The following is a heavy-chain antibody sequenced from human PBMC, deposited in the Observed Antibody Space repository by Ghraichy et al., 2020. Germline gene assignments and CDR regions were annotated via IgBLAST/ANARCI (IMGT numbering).Heavy chain of an antibody. CDR2: IYYSGST. CDR3: ARQVGATIFGVARDYWYFDL. CDR1: GGSISSSSYY. D-gene: IGHD3-3*01. J-gene: IGHJ2*01. V-gene: IGHV4-39*01. Sequence: GSLRLSCTVSGGSISSSSYYWGWIRQPPGKGLEWIGSIYYSGSTYYNPSLKSRVTISVDTSKNQFSLKLSSVTAADTAVYYCARQVGATIFGVARDYWYFDLWGRGTLVTVSS.